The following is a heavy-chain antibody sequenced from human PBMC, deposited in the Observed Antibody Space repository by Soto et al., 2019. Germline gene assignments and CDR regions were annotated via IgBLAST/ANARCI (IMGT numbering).Heavy chain of an antibody. CDR2: IYYSGST. Sequence: PSETLSLTCTVSGGSVSSGSYYWSWIRQPPGKGLEWIGYIYYSGSTNYNPSLKSRVTISVDTSKNQFSLKLSSVTAADTAVYYCARDRGLRSYYYYGMDVWGQGTTVTVSS. CDR3: ARDRGLRSYYYYGMDV. D-gene: IGHD3-3*01. CDR1: GGSVSSGSYY. V-gene: IGHV4-61*01. J-gene: IGHJ6*02.